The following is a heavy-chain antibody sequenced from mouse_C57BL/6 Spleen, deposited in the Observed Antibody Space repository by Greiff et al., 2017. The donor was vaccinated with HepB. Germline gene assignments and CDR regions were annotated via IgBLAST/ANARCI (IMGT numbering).Heavy chain of an antibody. Sequence: EVKLMESGAGLVKPGGSLKLSCAASGFTFSSYAMSWVRQTPEKRLEWVAYISSGGDYIYYADTVKGRFTISRDNARNTLYLQMSSLKSEDAAMYYCTRDRHYAMDYWGQGTSVTVSS. CDR2: ISSGGDYI. V-gene: IGHV5-9-1*02. J-gene: IGHJ4*01. CDR1: GFTFSSYA. CDR3: TRDRHYAMDY.